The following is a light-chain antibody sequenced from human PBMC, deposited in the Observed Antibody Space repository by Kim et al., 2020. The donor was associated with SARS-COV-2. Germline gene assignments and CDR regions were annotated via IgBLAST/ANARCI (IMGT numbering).Light chain of an antibody. Sequence: ASVGDRVTITCRASQSSRNYLNWYQQKPGEAPNLLIYAAATLQSVVPSRFSGSGSGTHFTLTIDSLQPEDFATYYCQQSYSSPRTFGQGTKVDIK. V-gene: IGKV1-39*01. CDR3: QQSYSSPRT. CDR1: QSSRNY. J-gene: IGKJ1*01. CDR2: AAA.